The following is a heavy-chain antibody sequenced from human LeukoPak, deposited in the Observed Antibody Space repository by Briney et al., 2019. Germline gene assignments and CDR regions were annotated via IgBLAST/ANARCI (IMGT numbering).Heavy chain of an antibody. J-gene: IGHJ4*02. D-gene: IGHD6-6*01. CDR2: FIPVLGTA. CDR1: GGTFSDYA. V-gene: IGHV1-69*05. CDR3: TRDDIATRYFDY. Sequence: SVKVSCKAFGGTFSDYAISWVRQAPGQGLEWVGGFIPVLGTANFARNFQGRVTITTDESTNTAYMELSALRSDDTAVYYCTRDDIATRYFDYWGQGTLVTVSS.